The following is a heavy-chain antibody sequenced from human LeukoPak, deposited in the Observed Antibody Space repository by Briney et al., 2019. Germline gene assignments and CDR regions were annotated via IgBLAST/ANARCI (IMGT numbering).Heavy chain of an antibody. V-gene: IGHV3-21*01. J-gene: IGHJ4*02. Sequence: GGSLRLSCAASGFTFSSYSMNWVRQAPGKGLEWVSSISSSSSYIYYADSVKGRFTISRDNAKNSLYLQMNSLRAEDTAVYYCARLVAAGPFDYWGREPWSPSPQ. CDR3: ARLVAAGPFDY. CDR2: ISSSSSYI. D-gene: IGHD6-13*01. CDR1: GFTFSSYS.